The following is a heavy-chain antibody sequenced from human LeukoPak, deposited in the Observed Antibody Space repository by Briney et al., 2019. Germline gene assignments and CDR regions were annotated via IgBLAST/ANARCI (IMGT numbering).Heavy chain of an antibody. CDR2: INPNSGGT. CDR3: VRDRIASAGTGG. CDR1: GYTFTGYY. J-gene: IGHJ4*02. D-gene: IGHD6-13*01. Sequence: ASVKVSCKASGYTFTGYYMHWVRQAPGQGLEWMGWINPNSGGTNYAQKFQGRVTMTRDTSISTAYMELSSLKSDDTAVYYCVRDRIASAGTGGWGQGTLVTVSS. V-gene: IGHV1-2*02.